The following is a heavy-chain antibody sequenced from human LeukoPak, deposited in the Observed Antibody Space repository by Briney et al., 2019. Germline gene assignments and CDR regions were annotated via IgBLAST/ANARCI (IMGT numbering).Heavy chain of an antibody. V-gene: IGHV1-2*02. J-gene: IGHJ4*02. Sequence: GASVKVSCKASGGTFSSYAISWVRQAPGQGLEWMGWINPNSGGTNYAQKFQGRVTMTRDTSISTAYMELSRLRSDDTAVYYCARGPATGDFDYWGQGSLVTVSS. D-gene: IGHD1-1*01. CDR2: INPNSGGT. CDR1: GGTFSSYA. CDR3: ARGPATGDFDY.